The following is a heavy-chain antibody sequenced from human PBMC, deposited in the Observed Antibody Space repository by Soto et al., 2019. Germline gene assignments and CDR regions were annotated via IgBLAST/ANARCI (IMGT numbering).Heavy chain of an antibody. CDR3: ARGMGAVHFAWFTDGFDI. CDR1: GGTFSSYT. D-gene: IGHD3-9*01. CDR2: IIPILGIA. Sequence: ASVKVSCKASGGTFSSYTISWVRQAPGQGLEWMGRIIPILGIANYAQKFQGRVTITADKSTSTAYMELSSLRSEDTAVYYCARGMGAVHFAWFTDGFDIWGQGTMVTVSS. J-gene: IGHJ3*02. V-gene: IGHV1-69*02.